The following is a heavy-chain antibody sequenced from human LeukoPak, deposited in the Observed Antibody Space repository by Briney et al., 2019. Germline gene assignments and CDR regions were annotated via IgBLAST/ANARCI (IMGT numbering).Heavy chain of an antibody. V-gene: IGHV3-30-3*01. D-gene: IGHD3-22*01. CDR2: ISYDGSNK. Sequence: GGSLRLSCAASGFTFSSYAMHWVRQAPGKGLEWVAVISYDGSNKYYADSVKGRFTISRDNSKNTLYLQMNSLRAEDTAVYYCARDDYYYVLDYWGQGTLVTVSS. J-gene: IGHJ4*02. CDR3: ARDDYYYVLDY. CDR1: GFTFSSYA.